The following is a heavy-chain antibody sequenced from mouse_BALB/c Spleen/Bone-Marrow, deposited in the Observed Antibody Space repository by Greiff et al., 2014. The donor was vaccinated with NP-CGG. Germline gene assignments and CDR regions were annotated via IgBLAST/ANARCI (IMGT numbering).Heavy chain of an antibody. D-gene: IGHD2-4*01. Sequence: EVKLVESGGGLVKSGGSLKLSCAASGFTFNSYGMSWVRQTPEKRLEWVATISGGGSYTFYPDSVKGRFTISKDNAKNNLYLQLSSLRSEDTALYYCARHGYHDQTEVSFIYWGQGTLVTVSA. CDR2: ISGGGSYT. J-gene: IGHJ3*01. V-gene: IGHV5-9-2*01. CDR3: ARHGYHDQTEVSFIY. CDR1: GFTFNSYG.